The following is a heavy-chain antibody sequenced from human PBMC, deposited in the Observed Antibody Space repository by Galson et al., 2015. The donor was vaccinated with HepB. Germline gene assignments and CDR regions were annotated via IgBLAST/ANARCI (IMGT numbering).Heavy chain of an antibody. V-gene: IGHV1-18*04. J-gene: IGHJ4*02. CDR1: GYTFTSYG. D-gene: IGHD4-17*01. Sequence: SVKVSCKASGYTFTSYGISWVRQAPGQGLEWMGWISAYNGNTNYAQKLQGRVTMTTDTSTSTAYMELRSLRSDDTAVYYCARDHSPGTTVTTESDYWGQGTLVTVSS. CDR2: ISAYNGNT. CDR3: ARDHSPGTTVTTESDY.